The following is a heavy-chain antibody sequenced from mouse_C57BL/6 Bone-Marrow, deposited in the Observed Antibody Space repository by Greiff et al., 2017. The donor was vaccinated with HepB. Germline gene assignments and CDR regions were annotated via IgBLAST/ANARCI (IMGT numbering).Heavy chain of an antibody. V-gene: IGHV1-69*01. D-gene: IGHD1-1*01. CDR2: IDPSDSYT. CDR3: ARVYYGSSFAY. Sequence: QVQLKQPGAELVMPGASVKLSCKASGYTFTSYWMHWVKQRPGQGLEWIGEIDPSDSYTNYNQKFKGKSTLTVDKSSSTAYMQLSSLTSEDSAVYYCARVYYGSSFAYWGQGTLVTVSA. J-gene: IGHJ3*01. CDR1: GYTFTSYW.